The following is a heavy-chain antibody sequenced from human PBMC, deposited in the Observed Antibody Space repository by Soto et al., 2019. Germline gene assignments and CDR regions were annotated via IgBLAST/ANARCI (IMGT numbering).Heavy chain of an antibody. CDR3: ARDLSWGSNWYYYLDV. D-gene: IGHD7-27*01. CDR2: ISSSSSVI. CDR1: GFILSDCA. Sequence: EVQLVESGGGLVQPGGSLRLSYATSGFILSDCAMNWVRQAPGKGLEWVSYISSSSSVIDYADSVKGRFTVSRDNAGNSLYIQMNSLRAEDTAVYYCARDLSWGSNWYYYLDVWGKGTTVTVSS. V-gene: IGHV3-48*01. J-gene: IGHJ6*03.